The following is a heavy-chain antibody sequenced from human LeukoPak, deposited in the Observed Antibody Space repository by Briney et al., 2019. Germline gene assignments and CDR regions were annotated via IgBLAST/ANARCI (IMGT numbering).Heavy chain of an antibody. Sequence: GGSLRLSCAASGFTFSSYAMSWVRQAPGKGLEWVSSISGSGGNTHYADSVKGRFTLFRDNSKNTLYLQMNSLRAEDTAVYYCAKGLSGWHFDYWGQGTLVTVSS. CDR2: ISGSGGNT. CDR3: AKGLSGWHFDY. V-gene: IGHV3-23*01. D-gene: IGHD3-9*01. J-gene: IGHJ4*02. CDR1: GFTFSSYA.